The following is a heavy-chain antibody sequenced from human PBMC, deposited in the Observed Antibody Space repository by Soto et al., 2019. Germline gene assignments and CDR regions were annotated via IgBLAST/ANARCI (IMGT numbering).Heavy chain of an antibody. J-gene: IGHJ4*02. V-gene: IGHV1-18*04. D-gene: IGHD3-22*01. CDR1: GYSFTSYG. Sequence: ASVKGSCKASGYSFTSYGISWLRQAPGQGPEWMGWISGHNGNTNHPQSLQGRVTMTTDTSRNTAYMELRSLRSDDTAVYYCARHRFNYYDDTVCYYFDYWGQGTLVTVSS. CDR3: ARHRFNYYDDTVCYYFDY. CDR2: ISGHNGNT.